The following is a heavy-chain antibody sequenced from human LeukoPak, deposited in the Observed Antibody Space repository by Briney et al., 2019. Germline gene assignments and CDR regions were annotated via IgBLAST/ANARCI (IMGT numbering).Heavy chain of an antibody. J-gene: IGHJ4*02. Sequence: GGSLRLSCATPGFTFRSYTMNSVRQAPGKGLEWVSYISSSDTIYQADSVKGRFTISRDNAKNSLYLQMNSLRADDTAVYYCGRAVAGRFDYWGQGTLVTVSS. CDR3: GRAVAGRFDY. V-gene: IGHV3-48*01. CDR2: ISSSDTI. CDR1: GFTFRSYT. D-gene: IGHD6-19*01.